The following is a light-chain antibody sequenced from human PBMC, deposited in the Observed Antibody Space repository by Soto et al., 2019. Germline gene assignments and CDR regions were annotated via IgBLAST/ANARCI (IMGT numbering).Light chain of an antibody. V-gene: IGKV1-9*01. CDR2: DAS. Sequence: DIQLTQSPSLLSASVGDRVTITCRASQGISTFLAWYQQHPGTAPKRMIYDASNLQSGVPSRFSGSGSGTEFTLTISSLQHEDFATYYCQQVNNYPLTFGGGTKVAIK. CDR3: QQVNNYPLT. CDR1: QGISTF. J-gene: IGKJ4*01.